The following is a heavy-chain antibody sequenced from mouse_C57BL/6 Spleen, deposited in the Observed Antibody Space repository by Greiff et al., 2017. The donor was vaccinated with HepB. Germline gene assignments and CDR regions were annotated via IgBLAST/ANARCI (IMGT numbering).Heavy chain of an antibody. J-gene: IGHJ1*03. V-gene: IGHV1-55*01. CDR1: GYTFTSYW. D-gene: IGHD1-1*01. CDR2: IYPGSGST. Sequence: QVQLQQPGAELVKPGASVKMSCKASGYTFTSYWITWVKQRPGQGLEWIGDIYPGSGSTNYNEKFKSKATLTVDTSSSTAYMQLSSLTSEDSAVYYCARSEYYGSSPRWYFDLDVWGTGTTVTVSS. CDR3: ARSEYYGSSPRWYFDLDV.